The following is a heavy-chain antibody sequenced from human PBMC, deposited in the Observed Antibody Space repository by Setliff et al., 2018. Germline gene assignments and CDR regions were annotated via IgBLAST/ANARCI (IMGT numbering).Heavy chain of an antibody. CDR1: GYTFTNYG. J-gene: IGHJ4*02. CDR2: ISPYSGNT. V-gene: IGHV1-18*01. Sequence: ASVKVSCKASGYTFTNYGITWVRQAPGQGLEWLGSISPYSGNTNYPQWLQDRVTMTIDTSATTVYMELQNLRSDDTAVYYCVRSSAPQVVLAADFDFWGQGTPVTVSS. CDR3: VRSSAPQVVLAADFDF. D-gene: IGHD6-19*01.